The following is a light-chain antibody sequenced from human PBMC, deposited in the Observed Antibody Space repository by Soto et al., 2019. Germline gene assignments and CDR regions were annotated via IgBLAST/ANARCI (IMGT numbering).Light chain of an antibody. CDR1: QSISSN. V-gene: IGKV1-39*01. CDR3: QQGFTTPWT. CDR2: AAS. Sequence: DIQMTQSPSSLSSSIGDRATITCRASQSISSNLFWYQQRPGGAPKLLIYAASSLQSGVPSMFSGSGSGTDSPLTISSLQPEDFANYYWQQGFTTPWTFGQGTKVEIK. J-gene: IGKJ1*01.